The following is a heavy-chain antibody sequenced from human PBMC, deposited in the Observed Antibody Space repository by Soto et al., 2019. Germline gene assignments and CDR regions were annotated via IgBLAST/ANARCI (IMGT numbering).Heavy chain of an antibody. CDR2: MNPNSGNT. V-gene: IGHV1-8*01. J-gene: IGHJ6*02. Sequence: QVQLVQSGAEVKKPGASVKVSCKASGYTFTSYDINWVRQATGQGLEWMGWMNPNSGNTGYAQKFQGRVTMTRNTSISTAYMELSSLRSDDTAVYYCARLHPYYYGMDVWGQGTTVTVSS. CDR3: ARLHPYYYGMDV. CDR1: GYTFTSYD.